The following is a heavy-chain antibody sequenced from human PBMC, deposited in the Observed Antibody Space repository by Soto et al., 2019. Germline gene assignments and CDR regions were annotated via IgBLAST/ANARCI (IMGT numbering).Heavy chain of an antibody. Sequence: QVQLVQSGAEVKKPGSSVKVSCKASGGTFSSYTISWVRQAPGQGLEWMGRIIPIRGIANYEQKFQGRVTITADKSTSTAYRELSSLRSEDTAVYYCARGVVTAMANWFDPWGQGTLVTVSS. CDR2: IIPIRGIA. CDR3: ARGVVTAMANWFDP. D-gene: IGHD2-21*02. CDR1: GGTFSSYT. J-gene: IGHJ5*02. V-gene: IGHV1-69*02.